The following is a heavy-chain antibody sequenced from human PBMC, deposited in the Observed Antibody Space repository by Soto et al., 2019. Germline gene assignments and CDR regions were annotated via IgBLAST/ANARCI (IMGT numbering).Heavy chain of an antibody. CDR3: ARAEGMAPYYSYAMDV. Sequence: VVLVQSGAEVKSLGATVKVSCPASGYSFSKFGIGWVRQAPGRGFEWVGWINNYNGHTNFAPKFKGRVSLTRDSSATTAYMELSSLTPDDSAIYFCARAEGMAPYYSYAMDVWGQGTAVTVSS. V-gene: IGHV1-18*04. J-gene: IGHJ6*02. CDR2: INNYNGHT. CDR1: GYSFSKFG.